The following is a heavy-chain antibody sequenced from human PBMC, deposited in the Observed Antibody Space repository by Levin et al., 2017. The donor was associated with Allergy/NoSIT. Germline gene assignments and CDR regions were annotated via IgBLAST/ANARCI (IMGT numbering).Heavy chain of an antibody. CDR3: ARVGRGGSYWHFEL. J-gene: IGHJ2*01. CDR2: IIPIFGTE. Sequence: GASVKVSCKASGGTFNSYVISWVRQAPGQGLEWMGGIIPIFGTEEYAQKFQGRVTITADRSTSTAYMELSSLRSEDTAMYYCARVGRGGSYWHFELWGRGTLVTVSS. V-gene: IGHV1-69*06. D-gene: IGHD1-26*01. CDR1: GGTFNSYV.